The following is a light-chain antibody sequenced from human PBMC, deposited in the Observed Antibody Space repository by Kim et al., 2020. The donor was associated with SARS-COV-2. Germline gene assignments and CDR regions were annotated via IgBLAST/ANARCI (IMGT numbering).Light chain of an antibody. V-gene: IGLV1-44*01. CDR1: TSNIGTNT. J-gene: IGLJ3*02. Sequence: ELTQPPSASGTPGQRVTISCSGRTSNIGTNTVNWYQQLPGTAPKLLIYSNHQRPSGVPSRFSGSKSGTSASLTFNGLQSEDEAAYICAAWDDSLNGWVFGGGTQLTVL. CDR2: SNH. CDR3: AAWDDSLNGWV.